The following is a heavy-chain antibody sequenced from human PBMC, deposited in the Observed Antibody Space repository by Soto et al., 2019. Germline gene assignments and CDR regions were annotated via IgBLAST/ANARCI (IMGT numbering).Heavy chain of an antibody. V-gene: IGHV3-21*01. Sequence: GGSLRLSCAASGFTFSSYSMNWVRQAPGKGLEWVSSISSSSSYIYYAESVKGRFTISRDNAKNSLYLQMISLRAEETAVYYWAREVDDSSWYRTDYYYYGMDVWGQGTTVTVSS. CDR3: AREVDDSSWYRTDYYYYGMDV. CDR2: ISSSSSYI. D-gene: IGHD6-13*01. CDR1: GFTFSSYS. J-gene: IGHJ6*02.